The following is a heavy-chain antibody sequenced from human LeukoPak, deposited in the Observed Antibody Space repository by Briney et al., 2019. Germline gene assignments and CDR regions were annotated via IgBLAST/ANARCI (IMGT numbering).Heavy chain of an antibody. Sequence: SETLSLTCAVYGESFSGHYWSWLRQAPEKGLEWIGEINDNGRTHSNLSLESRVTISVDTSKNQFSLTLTSVTAADTAVYYCARCVKARVVQSRCYYDSWGQGTLVTVSS. J-gene: IGHJ4*02. V-gene: IGHV4-34*01. CDR1: GESFSGHY. D-gene: IGHD2-15*01. CDR3: ARCVKARVVQSRCYYDS. CDR2: INDNGRT.